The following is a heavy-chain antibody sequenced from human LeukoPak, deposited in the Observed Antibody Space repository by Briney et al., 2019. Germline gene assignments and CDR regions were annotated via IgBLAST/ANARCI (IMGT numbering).Heavy chain of an antibody. CDR3: ARGSHYSSSVVWFDP. CDR2: ISSSSSSI. CDR1: GFTFSSYS. D-gene: IGHD6-6*01. J-gene: IGHJ5*02. V-gene: IGHV3-48*04. Sequence: GGSLRLSCAASGFTFSSYSVNWVRQAPGKGLEWVSYISSSSSSIYYADSVKGRFTISRDNAKNSLYLQMNSLRAEDTAVYYCARGSHYSSSVVWFDPWGQGTLVTVSS.